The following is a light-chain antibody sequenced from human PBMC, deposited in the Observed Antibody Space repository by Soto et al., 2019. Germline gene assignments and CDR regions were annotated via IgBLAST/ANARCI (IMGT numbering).Light chain of an antibody. Sequence: QSALTQPASVSGSPGQSITISCTGTTSDIGSYNLVSWYQHHPGKAPQLMIYEVSERPSGISNRFSGSKSGNTASLTISGLQAEDEADYYCCSYAGFSTVQFGGGTKVTVL. CDR1: TSDIGSYNL. J-gene: IGLJ3*02. CDR3: CSYAGFSTVQ. V-gene: IGLV2-23*02. CDR2: EVS.